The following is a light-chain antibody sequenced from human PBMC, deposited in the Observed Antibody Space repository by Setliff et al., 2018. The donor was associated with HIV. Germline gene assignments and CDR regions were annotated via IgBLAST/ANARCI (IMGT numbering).Light chain of an antibody. CDR1: SSDIGRYNL. Sequence: QSALTQPASVSGSPGQSITISCTGTSSDIGRYNLVSWYQQYPGKAPQLMIYQATKRPSGVSNRFSGSKSCNTASLTISGLQAEDGADYYCCSNTGSNTYVFGSGTNVTVL. J-gene: IGLJ1*01. V-gene: IGLV2-23*01. CDR3: CSNTGSNTYV. CDR2: QAT.